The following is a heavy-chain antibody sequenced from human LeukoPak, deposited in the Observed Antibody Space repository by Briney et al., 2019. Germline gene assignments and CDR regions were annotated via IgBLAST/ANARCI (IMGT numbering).Heavy chain of an antibody. J-gene: IGHJ4*02. Sequence: GGSLRLSCAASGFTFSSYWMSWVRQDPGKGLEWVANIKQDGSEKYYVDSVKGRFTISRDNAKNSLYLQMNSLRAEDTAVYYCAREGDSGYDSFFDYWGQGTLVTVSS. CDR1: GFTFSSYW. CDR2: IKQDGSEK. D-gene: IGHD5-12*01. V-gene: IGHV3-7*03. CDR3: AREGDSGYDSFFDY.